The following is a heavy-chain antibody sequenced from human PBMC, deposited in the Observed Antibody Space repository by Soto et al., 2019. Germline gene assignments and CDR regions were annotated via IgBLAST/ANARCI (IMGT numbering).Heavy chain of an antibody. CDR2: IWYDGVNK. D-gene: IGHD2-2*01. CDR3: VRDPYLPTAARPASLHY. J-gene: IGHJ4*02. V-gene: IGHV3-33*08. CDR1: GFSFRSYA. Sequence: PGGSLRLSCAASGFSFRSYAMHWVRQAPGKGLEWVAVIWYDGVNKYYADSVKGRFTISRDNSNNTLYVQMNSLKAEDTAVYYCVRDPYLPTAARPASLHYWGTGTLVTFSS.